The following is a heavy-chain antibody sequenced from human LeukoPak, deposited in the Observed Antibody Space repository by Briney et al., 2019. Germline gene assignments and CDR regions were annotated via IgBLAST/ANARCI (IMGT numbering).Heavy chain of an antibody. D-gene: IGHD6-13*01. CDR1: GFTFSSYW. J-gene: IGHJ4*02. V-gene: IGHV3-7*05. CDR2: IKQDGSEK. Sequence: PGGSLRLSCEASGFTFSSYWMSWVRQAPGKGLEWVANIKQDGSEKYYVDSVKGRFTISRDNAKNSLYLQMNSLRAEDTAVYYCARRGTPGTYYFDYWGQGTLVTVSS. CDR3: ARRGTPGTYYFDY.